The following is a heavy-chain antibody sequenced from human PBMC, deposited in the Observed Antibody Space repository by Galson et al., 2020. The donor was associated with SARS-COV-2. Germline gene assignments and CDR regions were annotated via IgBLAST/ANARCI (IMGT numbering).Heavy chain of an antibody. V-gene: IGHV3-30*04. D-gene: IGHD3-22*01. CDR1: GFTFSSYA. J-gene: IGHJ6*03. Sequence: GGSLRLSCAASGFTFSSYAMHWVRQAPGKGLEWVAVISYDGSNKYYADSVKGRFTIPRDNSKNTLYLQMNSLRAEDTAVYYCARDGQRWGLYDSSGYYPDYYYYYYMDVWGKGTTVTISS. CDR3: ARDGQRWGLYDSSGYYPDYYYYYYMDV. CDR2: ISYDGSNK.